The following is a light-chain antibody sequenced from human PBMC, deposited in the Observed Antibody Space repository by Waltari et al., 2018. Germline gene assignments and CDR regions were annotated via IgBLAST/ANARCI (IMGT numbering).Light chain of an antibody. J-gene: IGLJ3*02. CDR1: SGSVSTNNY. CDR3: ALYVGSAMWV. CDR2: STN. Sequence: QTVVTQEPSFSVSPGGTVTLTCGLSSGSVSTNNYPSWYQQTPGQPPRTLIYSTNTRSSGVPDLFSGSILGSKAALTITGAQADDESDYYCALYVGSAMWVFGGGTKLTVL. V-gene: IGLV8-61*01.